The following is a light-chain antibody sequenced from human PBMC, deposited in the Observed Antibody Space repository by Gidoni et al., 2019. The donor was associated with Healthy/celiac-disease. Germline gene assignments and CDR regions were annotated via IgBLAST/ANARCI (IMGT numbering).Light chain of an antibody. CDR3: GTWDSSLSAKV. V-gene: IGLV1-51*02. CDR1: SSNIGNNY. Sequence: QSVLTQPPSVSAAPGQKVTISCSGSSSNIGNNYVSCYQQLPGTAPKLLIYENNKRPSGIPDRFSGSKSGTSATLGITGLQTGDEADYYCGTWDSSLSAKVFGGGTKLTVL. J-gene: IGLJ2*01. CDR2: ENN.